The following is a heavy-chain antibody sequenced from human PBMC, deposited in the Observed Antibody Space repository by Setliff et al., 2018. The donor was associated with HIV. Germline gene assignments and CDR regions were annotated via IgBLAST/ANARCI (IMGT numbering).Heavy chain of an antibody. Sequence: SETLSLTCTVSGGSISSYYWSWIRQPAGKGLEWIGRIYTSGSTYDSPSPKSRVTISVDTSKNQFSLKLSSVTAADTAIYYCARTDSSNWYIDYWGQGTLVTVSS. CDR1: GGSISSYY. D-gene: IGHD6-13*01. CDR3: ARTDSSNWYIDY. V-gene: IGHV4-4*07. CDR2: IYTSGST. J-gene: IGHJ4*02.